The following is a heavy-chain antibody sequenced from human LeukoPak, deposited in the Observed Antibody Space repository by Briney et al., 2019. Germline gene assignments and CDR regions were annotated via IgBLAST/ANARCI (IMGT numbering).Heavy chain of an antibody. CDR1: GGSISSYY. D-gene: IGHD3-22*01. V-gene: IGHV4-59*08. J-gene: IGHJ6*02. CDR2: FHYSGST. Sequence: PSETLSLTCTVSGGSISSYYWSWIRQPPGKGLEWIGYFHYSGSTYYNPSLKSRGTISVDTSKNQFSLKLSSVTAADTAVYYCARGSYYDSSGYYYYYYYGMDVWGQGTTVTVSS. CDR3: ARGSYYDSSGYYYYYYYGMDV.